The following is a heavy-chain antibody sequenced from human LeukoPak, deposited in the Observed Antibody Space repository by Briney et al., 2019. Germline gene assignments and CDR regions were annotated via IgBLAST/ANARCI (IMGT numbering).Heavy chain of an antibody. D-gene: IGHD3-16*01. V-gene: IGHV3-74*01. J-gene: IGHJ2*01. CDR1: GFTLSTYW. CDR3: ATELRGGWYFDL. Sequence: PGGSLRLSCAASGFTLSTYWMHWVRQVPGKGLVWVSRINSVGSSTSATSYADAVKGRFTISRDNAKNTLYLQMNGLRAEDTAVYYCATELRGGWYFDLWGRGTLVTVSS. CDR2: INSVGSSTSAT.